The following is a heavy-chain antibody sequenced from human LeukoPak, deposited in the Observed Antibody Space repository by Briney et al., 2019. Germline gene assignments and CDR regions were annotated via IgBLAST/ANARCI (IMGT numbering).Heavy chain of an antibody. Sequence: SETLSLTCTVSGGSISSGGYYWSWIRQHPGRGLEWIGYIYYSGSTYYNPSLKSRVTISVDTSKNQFSLKLSSVTAADTAVYYCARVRGTATSLGRFGPWGQGTLVTASS. J-gene: IGHJ5*02. V-gene: IGHV4-31*03. CDR2: IYYSGST. CDR1: GGSISSGGYY. D-gene: IGHD5-18*01. CDR3: ARVRGTATSLGRFGP.